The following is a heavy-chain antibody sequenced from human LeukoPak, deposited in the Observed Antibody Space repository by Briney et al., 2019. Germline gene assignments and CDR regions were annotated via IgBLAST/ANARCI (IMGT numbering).Heavy chain of an antibody. CDR1: GCIFTSYG. J-gene: IGHJ3*02. V-gene: IGHV1-18*01. Sequence: ASVKVSCKASGCIFTSYGISWVRQAPGQGLEWMGWISAYNGNTNYAQKLQGRVTMTTDTSTSTAYMELRSLRSDDTAVYYCARDHRTTYDLAPGAFDIWGQGTMVTVSS. D-gene: IGHD1/OR15-1a*01. CDR3: ARDHRTTYDLAPGAFDI. CDR2: ISAYNGNT.